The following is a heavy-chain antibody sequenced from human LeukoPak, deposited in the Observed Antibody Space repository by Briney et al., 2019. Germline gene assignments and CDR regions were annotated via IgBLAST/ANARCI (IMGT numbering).Heavy chain of an antibody. CDR2: ITLSSSTI. Sequence: PGGSLRLSCAASEFTFSNYNMNWVRQAPGKGLEWVSYITLSSSTIYYADSVKGRFTISRDNAKNSLSLQMNSLRAEDTAVYYCARETPQSSSWTAFDYWGQGTLVTVSS. J-gene: IGHJ4*02. D-gene: IGHD6-13*01. CDR1: EFTFSNYN. CDR3: ARETPQSSSWTAFDY. V-gene: IGHV3-48*01.